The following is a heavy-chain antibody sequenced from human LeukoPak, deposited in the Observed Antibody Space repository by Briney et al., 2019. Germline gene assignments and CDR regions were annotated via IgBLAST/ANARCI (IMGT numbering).Heavy chain of an antibody. CDR1: GFTFSNAW. D-gene: IGHD3-22*01. J-gene: IGHJ4*02. CDR3: TTVPYYYDNSGYYHGVFDY. V-gene: IGHV3-15*01. CDR2: IKSKTDGGTT. Sequence: GGSLRLSCAASGFTFSNAWMNWVRQAPGKGLEWVGRIKSKTDGGTTDYAAPVKGRFTISKDDSKNTLYLQMNSLKTEDTAVYYCTTVPYYYDNSGYYHGVFDYWGQGTLVTVSS.